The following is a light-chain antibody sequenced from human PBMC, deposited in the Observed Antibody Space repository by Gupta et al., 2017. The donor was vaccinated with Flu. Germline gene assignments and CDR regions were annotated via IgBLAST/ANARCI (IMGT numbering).Light chain of an antibody. CDR1: QGISNR. Sequence: GDRVTITCRASQGISNRLAWYQQKPGEAPKLLMYSASRLQTGVPLRFSGSGSGTDFTLTISSLQPEDFATYYCQQVDNFPLTFGGGTKVESK. J-gene: IGKJ4*01. CDR2: SAS. V-gene: IGKV1-12*01. CDR3: QQVDNFPLT.